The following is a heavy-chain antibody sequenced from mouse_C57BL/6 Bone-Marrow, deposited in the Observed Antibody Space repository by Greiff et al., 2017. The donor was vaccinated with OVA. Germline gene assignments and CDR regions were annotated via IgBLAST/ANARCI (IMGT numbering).Heavy chain of an antibody. CDR1: GYTFTSYW. Sequence: VQLQQPGAELVMPGASVKLSCKASGYTFTSYWMHWVKQRPGQGLEWIGEIDPSDSYTNYNQKFKGKSTLTVDKSSSTAYMQLSSLTSEDSAVYYCAKTLGGAHYYAMDYWGQGTSVTVSS. V-gene: IGHV1-69*01. J-gene: IGHJ4*01. CDR2: IDPSDSYT. CDR3: AKTLGGAHYYAMDY. D-gene: IGHD4-1*01.